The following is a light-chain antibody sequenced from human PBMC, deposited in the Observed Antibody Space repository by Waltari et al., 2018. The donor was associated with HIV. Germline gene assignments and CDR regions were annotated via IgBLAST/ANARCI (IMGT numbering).Light chain of an antibody. CDR1: PSDIAPLNY. Sequence: QSALTHPAYVSGSPGQSITLSCSGPPSDIAPLNYFSWYQQPPGNVPKLIFFEVYYRSAGVSDRFSASKSGNTASLTISDLQAEDEADYFCSSYSTRNFLMFGGGTKLTVL. J-gene: IGLJ3*02. CDR3: SSYSTRNFLM. CDR2: EVY. V-gene: IGLV2-14*03.